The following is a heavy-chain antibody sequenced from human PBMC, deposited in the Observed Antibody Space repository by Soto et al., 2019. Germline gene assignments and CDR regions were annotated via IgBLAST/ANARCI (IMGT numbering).Heavy chain of an antibody. V-gene: IGHV5-10-1*01. CDR1: GYSFTRYW. Sequence: ESLTISCTCSGYSFTRYWISWVRQMPGKGLEWVGRIDPSDSYTNYSPSFQGHVTISADKSISTAYLQWSSLKASDTAMYYCARQGLAAVNYYYGMDVWGQGTTVTVPS. J-gene: IGHJ6*02. CDR2: IDPSDSYT. D-gene: IGHD6-13*01. CDR3: ARQGLAAVNYYYGMDV.